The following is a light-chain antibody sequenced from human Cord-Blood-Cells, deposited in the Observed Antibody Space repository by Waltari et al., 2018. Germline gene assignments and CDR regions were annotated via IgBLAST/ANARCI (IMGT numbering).Light chain of an antibody. CDR3: QQSYSTPLT. J-gene: IGKJ4*01. V-gene: IGKV1-39*01. CDR1: QSISSY. Sequence: DIQMTQSPSSLSASVGDRVTTTCPASQSISSYLNWYQQKPGTAPKLLNYAASSLQSGVPSRFSGSGSGTDFTLTISSLQPEDFATYYCQQSYSTPLTFGGGTKVEIK. CDR2: AAS.